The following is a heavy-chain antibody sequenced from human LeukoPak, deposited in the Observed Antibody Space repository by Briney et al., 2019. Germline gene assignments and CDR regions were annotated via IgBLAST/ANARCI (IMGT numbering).Heavy chain of an antibody. D-gene: IGHD3-3*01. V-gene: IGHV4-30-2*01. J-gene: IGHJ5*02. CDR3: ARRNAAYYDFWSGGHNWFDP. CDR1: GGSISSGGYS. CDR2: IYHSGST. Sequence: SQTLSLTCVVSGGSISSGGYSWSWIRQPPGKGLEWIGYIYHSGSTYYNPSLKSRVTISVDRSKNQFSLKLSSVTAADTAVYYCARRNAAYYDFWSGGHNWFDPWGQGTLVTVSS.